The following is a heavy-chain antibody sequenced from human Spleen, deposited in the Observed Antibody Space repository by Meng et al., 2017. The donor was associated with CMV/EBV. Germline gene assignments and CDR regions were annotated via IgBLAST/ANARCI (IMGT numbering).Heavy chain of an antibody. Sequence: GGSLRLSCAASGFVFSAYAMSWVRQAPGKGLEWVSGISGSGGSTYYADSVKGRFTISRDNSKSTLYLQMSSLRAEDTAIYYCAKDRGYRTYNGLDVWGQGTTVTVSS. CDR3: AKDRGYRTYNGLDV. V-gene: IGHV3-23*01. CDR1: GFVFSAYA. CDR2: ISGSGGST. J-gene: IGHJ6*02. D-gene: IGHD3-10*01.